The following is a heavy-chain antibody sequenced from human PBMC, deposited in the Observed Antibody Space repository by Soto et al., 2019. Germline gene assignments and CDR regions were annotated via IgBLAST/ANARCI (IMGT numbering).Heavy chain of an antibody. CDR1: GGTFSSYA. V-gene: IGHV1-69*13. CDR3: ARDGGGDIVVVPAARGGEFFRYNWFDP. Sequence: GASVKVSCKASGGTFSSYAISWVRQAPGQGLEWMGGIIPIFGTANYAQRFQGRVTITADESTSTAYMELSSLRSECTAVDDCARDGGGDIVVVPAARGGEFFRYNWFDPWGQGTLVTVSS. CDR2: IIPIFGTA. D-gene: IGHD2-2*01. J-gene: IGHJ5*02.